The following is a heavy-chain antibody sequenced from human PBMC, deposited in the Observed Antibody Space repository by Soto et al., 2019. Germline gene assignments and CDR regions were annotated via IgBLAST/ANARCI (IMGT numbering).Heavy chain of an antibody. CDR2: ISAHNGNT. V-gene: IGHV1-18*01. J-gene: IGHJ4*02. Sequence: QVHLVQSGAEVKKPGASVKVSCMGSGYGFTTYGITWVRQAPGQGLEWMAWISAHNGNTDYAQNLHSRVTVTRDTSTSTAYIELRCLRSDVTAVYYCARGRYGDYWGQGALVTVSS. D-gene: IGHD1-1*01. CDR3: ARGRYGDY. CDR1: GYGFTTYG.